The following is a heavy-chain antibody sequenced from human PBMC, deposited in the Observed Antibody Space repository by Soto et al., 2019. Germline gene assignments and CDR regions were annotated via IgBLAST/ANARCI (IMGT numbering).Heavy chain of an antibody. J-gene: IGHJ3*02. CDR3: ARGWRDYYGQDAFDI. Sequence: GASVQVSCKASGYTFTSYDINWVRQATGQGLEWMGWMNPNSGNTGYAQKFQGRVTMTRNTSISTANMELSSLRSEDTAVYYCARGWRDYYGQDAFDIWGQGTMVTVS. CDR1: GYTFTSYD. V-gene: IGHV1-8*01. D-gene: IGHD3-10*01. CDR2: MNPNSGNT.